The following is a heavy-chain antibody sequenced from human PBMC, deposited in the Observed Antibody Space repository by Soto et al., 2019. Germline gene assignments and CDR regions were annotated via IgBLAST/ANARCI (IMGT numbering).Heavy chain of an antibody. CDR3: ARLGHVYYYDSSGYREYFQH. CDR1: GGSFSGYY. CDR2: IYYSGST. D-gene: IGHD3-22*01. V-gene: IGHV4-34*01. J-gene: IGHJ1*01. Sequence: SETLSLTCAVYGGSFSGYYWSWIRQPPGKGLEWIGSIYYSGSTYYNPSLKSRVTISVDTSKNQFSLKLSSVTAADTAVYYCARLGHVYYYDSSGYREYFQHWGQGTLVTVSS.